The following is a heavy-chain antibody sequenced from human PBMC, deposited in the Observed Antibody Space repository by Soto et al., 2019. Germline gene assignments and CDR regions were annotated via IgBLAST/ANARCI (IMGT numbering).Heavy chain of an antibody. Sequence: ESGGGLVQPGGSLRLSCAASGFTFSGYSVNWVRQAPGRGLEWVSYISSSSSTIYYADSVKGRFTISRDDAKNSLYLQMNGLRAEARAVFYCGRSWAYSLAWGIYYGGFRGYYFTYWGQEPRVTVSP. CDR2: ISSSSSTI. CDR1: GFTFSGYS. V-gene: IGHV3-48*01. D-gene: IGHD3-10*01. J-gene: IGHJ4*02. CDR3: GRSWAYSLAWGIYYGGFRGYYFTY.